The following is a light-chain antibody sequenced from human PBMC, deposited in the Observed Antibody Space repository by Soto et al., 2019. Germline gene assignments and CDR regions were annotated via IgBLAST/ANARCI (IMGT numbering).Light chain of an antibody. CDR3: QQYGSSAPIT. CDR2: GAS. V-gene: IGKV3-20*01. CDR1: QSISDT. J-gene: IGKJ5*01. Sequence: EIVMTQSPATLSVSPGGRATLSCRASQSISDTLAWCQQKPGQAPRLLIYGASIRATGIPDRFSGSGSETDFTLTISRLEPEDFALYYCQQYGSSAPITFGQGTRLEIK.